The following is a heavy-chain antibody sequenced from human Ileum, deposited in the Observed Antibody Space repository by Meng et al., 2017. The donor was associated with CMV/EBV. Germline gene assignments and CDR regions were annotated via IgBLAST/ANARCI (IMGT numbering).Heavy chain of an antibody. CDR3: ARIGSGAHFDS. CDR2: INGANGNT. D-gene: IGHD3-10*01. V-gene: IGHV1-3*01. Sequence: QVQLVQSGAEVKKPGASVKVSCKASGYTFTSYAMHWVRQAPGQGLEWMGWINGANGNTKYSQKFQDRVTFTRDTSANTAYMEMRSLRSEDTAVYYCARIGSGAHFDSWGQGTLVTVSS. J-gene: IGHJ4*02. CDR1: GYTFTSYA.